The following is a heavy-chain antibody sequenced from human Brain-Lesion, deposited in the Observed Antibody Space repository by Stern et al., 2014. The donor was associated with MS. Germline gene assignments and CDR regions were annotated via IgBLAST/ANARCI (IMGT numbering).Heavy chain of an antibody. CDR3: ARGRVVPGFQYYATDV. D-gene: IGHD2-2*01. Sequence: VQLVESGPGLVKPSQTLSLSCTVSGGSISSGGYYWSWIRQPAGKGLEWIGRIFNSGSTSYNPSLKSRGTLSIDTYKKQVFLSLTPMTAADTAVYYCARGRVVPGFQYYATDVWGQGTTVIVSS. CDR2: IFNSGST. J-gene: IGHJ6*02. CDR1: GGSISSGGYY. V-gene: IGHV4-61*02.